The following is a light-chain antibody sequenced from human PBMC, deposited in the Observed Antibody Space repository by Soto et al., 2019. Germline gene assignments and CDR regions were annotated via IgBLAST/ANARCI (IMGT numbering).Light chain of an antibody. J-gene: IGKJ1*01. CDR3: QQYNSYWT. V-gene: IGKV1-5*03. CDR2: KAS. CDR1: QSISSW. Sequence: IQIPQSPSTLSASVGDRFTITVRASQSISSWLAWYQQKPGKAPKLLIYKASSLESGVPSRFSGSGSGTEFTLTISSLQPDDFATYYCQQYNSYWTFGQGTKVDI.